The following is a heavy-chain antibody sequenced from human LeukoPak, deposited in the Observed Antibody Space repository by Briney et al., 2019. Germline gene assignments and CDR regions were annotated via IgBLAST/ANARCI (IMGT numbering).Heavy chain of an antibody. CDR1: GFTFSSYS. J-gene: IGHJ4*02. CDR3: ARGEYSSGWYEGFDY. CDR2: IYSGGST. D-gene: IGHD6-19*01. V-gene: IGHV3-53*01. Sequence: GGSLRLSYAASGFTFSSYSMSWVRQAPGKGLEWVSVIYSGGSTYYADSVKGRFTISRDNSKNTLYLQMNSLRAEDTAVYYCARGEYSSGWYEGFDYWGQGTLVTVSS.